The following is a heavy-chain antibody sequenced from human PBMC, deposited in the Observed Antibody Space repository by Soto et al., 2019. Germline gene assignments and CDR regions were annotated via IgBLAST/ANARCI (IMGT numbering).Heavy chain of an antibody. Sequence: SVKVSCKASGGTFSSYAISWVRQAPGQGLEWMGGIIPIFGTANYAQKFQGRVTITADESTSTAYMELSSLRSEDTAVYYCARGGCSGGSCYDDYYYGMDVWGQGTTVTVSS. J-gene: IGHJ6*02. V-gene: IGHV1-69*13. CDR1: GGTFSSYA. CDR2: IIPIFGTA. CDR3: ARGGCSGGSCYDDYYYGMDV. D-gene: IGHD2-15*01.